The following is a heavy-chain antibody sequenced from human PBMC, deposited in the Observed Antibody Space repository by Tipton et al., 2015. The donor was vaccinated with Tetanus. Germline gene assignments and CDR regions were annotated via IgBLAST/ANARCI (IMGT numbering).Heavy chain of an antibody. CDR1: GGSIISGEYY. CDR3: AILPKHWLAPRGAP. Sequence: TLSLTCNVSGGSIISGEYYWTWIRRHAGRGLEWIGSIHHSGDTHYHPSLKSRVTISVDTSKSHFSLNITSVTAADTAVYYCAILPKHWLAPRGAPWGQGILVTVSS. CDR2: IHHSGDT. J-gene: IGHJ5*02. V-gene: IGHV4-31*03. D-gene: IGHD6-19*01.